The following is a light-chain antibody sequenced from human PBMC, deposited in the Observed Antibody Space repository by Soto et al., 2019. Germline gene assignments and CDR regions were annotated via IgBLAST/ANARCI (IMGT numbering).Light chain of an antibody. CDR2: EVS. J-gene: IGLJ2*01. Sequence: QSALTQPASVSGSPGQSITISCTGSSSDIGASNYVYWYQQLPGKAPKLMIYEVSHRPSGVSNRFSGSKSGKTASLTISGLQAVDEADYYCSSYTTRGSLVFGGGTKVTVL. V-gene: IGLV2-14*01. CDR3: SSYTTRGSLV. CDR1: SSDIGASNY.